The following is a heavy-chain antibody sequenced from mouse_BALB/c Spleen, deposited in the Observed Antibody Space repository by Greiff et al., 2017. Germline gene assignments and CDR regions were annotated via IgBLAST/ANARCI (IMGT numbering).Heavy chain of an antibody. J-gene: IGHJ2*01. Sequence: VKLVESGAELVRPGVSVKISCKASGYTFTNYWLGWVKQRPGHGLEWIGDIYPGGGYTNYNEKFKGKATLTADTSSSTAYMQLSSLTSEDSAVYFCARSAVVDYWGQGTTLTVSS. CDR1: GYTFTNYW. V-gene: IGHV1-63*02. CDR3: ARSAVVDY. D-gene: IGHD1-1*01. CDR2: IYPGGGYT.